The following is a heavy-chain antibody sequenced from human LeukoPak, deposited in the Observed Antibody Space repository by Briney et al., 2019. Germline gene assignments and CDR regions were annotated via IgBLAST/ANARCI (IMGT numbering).Heavy chain of an antibody. Sequence: ASVKVSCTASGGTFSSYAISWVRQAPGQGLEWMGGIIPIFGTANYAQKFQGRVTITADESTSTAYMELSSLRSEGTAVYYCARDGDDLVVPAAIRDRYWGQGTLVTVSS. J-gene: IGHJ4*02. V-gene: IGHV1-69*13. CDR1: GGTFSSYA. CDR3: ARDGDDLVVPAAIRDRY. D-gene: IGHD2-2*02. CDR2: IIPIFGTA.